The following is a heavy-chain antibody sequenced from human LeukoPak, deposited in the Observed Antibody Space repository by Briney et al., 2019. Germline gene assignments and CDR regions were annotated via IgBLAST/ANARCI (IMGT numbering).Heavy chain of an antibody. CDR3: ARDDLNYFDY. J-gene: IGHJ4*02. CDR1: GYTFISYG. Sequence: ASVKVSCXASGYTFISYGISWVRQAHGQGLEWMAWISPYNRNTYYAQNLQDRVTLTTDTSTNTAYMELRSLRSDDTAVYYCARDDLNYFDYWGQGTLVTVSS. CDR2: ISPYNRNT. V-gene: IGHV1-18*01.